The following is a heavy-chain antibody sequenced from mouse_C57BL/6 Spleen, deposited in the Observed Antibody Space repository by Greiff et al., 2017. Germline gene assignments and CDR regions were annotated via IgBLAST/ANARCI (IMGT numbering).Heavy chain of an antibody. CDR1: GYTFTSYW. CDR2: IDPSDSYT. J-gene: IGHJ4*01. V-gene: IGHV1-69*01. CDR3: ANLYYGYDGGAMDY. D-gene: IGHD2-2*01. Sequence: QVQLQQPGAELVMPGASVKLSCKASGYTFTSYWMHWVKQRPGQGLEWIGEIDPSDSYTNYNQKFKGKSTLTVDKSSSTAYMQLSSLTSEDSAVYDCANLYYGYDGGAMDYWGQGTSVTVSS.